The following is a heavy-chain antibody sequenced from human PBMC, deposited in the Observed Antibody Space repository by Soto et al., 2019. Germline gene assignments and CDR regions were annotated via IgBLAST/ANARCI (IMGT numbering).Heavy chain of an antibody. J-gene: IGHJ4*02. CDR3: ARGRYNWNDVPVLDY. D-gene: IGHD1-20*01. Sequence: SGPTLVNPTETLTLTCTVSGFSLSNARMGVSWIRQPPGKALEWLAHIFSNDEKSYSTSLKSRLTISKDTSKSQVVLTMTNMDPVDTATFYCARGRYNWNDVPVLDYWGQGTLVTVSS. V-gene: IGHV2-26*01. CDR2: IFSNDEK. CDR1: GFSLSNARMG.